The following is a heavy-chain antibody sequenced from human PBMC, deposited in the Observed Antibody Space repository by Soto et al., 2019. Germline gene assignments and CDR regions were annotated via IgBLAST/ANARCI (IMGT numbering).Heavy chain of an antibody. CDR3: ARRGLGKYFDY. CDR1: GGSISSSGYY. CDR2: VHYSGSS. J-gene: IGHJ4*02. D-gene: IGHD6-19*01. Sequence: SETLSLTCTVSGGSISSSGYYWAWIRQPPEKGLEWIGSVHYSGSSSYNPSLNSRVTISVDTSKNEFSLKLSSVSAADTAVFYCARRGLGKYFDYWGQGVLVTVSS. V-gene: IGHV4-39*01.